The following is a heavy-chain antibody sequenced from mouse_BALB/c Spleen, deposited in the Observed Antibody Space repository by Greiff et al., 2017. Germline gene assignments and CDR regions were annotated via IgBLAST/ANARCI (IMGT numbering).Heavy chain of an antibody. CDR3: ARENYYGRSWAMDY. J-gene: IGHJ4*01. V-gene: IGHV2-6-7*01. D-gene: IGHD1-1*01. CDR2: IWGDGST. Sequence: VMLVESGPGLVAPSQSLSITCTVSGFSLTGYGVNWVRQPPGKGLEWLGMIWGDGSTDYNSALKSRLSISKDNSKSQVFLKMNSLQTDDTARYYCARENYYGRSWAMDYWGQGTSVTVSS. CDR1: GFSLTGYG.